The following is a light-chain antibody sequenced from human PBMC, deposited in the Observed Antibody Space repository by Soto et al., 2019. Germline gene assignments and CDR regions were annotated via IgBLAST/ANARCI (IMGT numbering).Light chain of an antibody. Sequence: PGNRATLSCRASQSLTNSYIAWYQLKPGQAPRLLIYDTSSRATGIPDRFSGSGSGTEFTLTISSLQSEDFAVYYCQQYNNWPRTFGQGTKVDIK. CDR3: QQYNNWPRT. V-gene: IGKV3D-15*01. CDR2: DTS. J-gene: IGKJ1*01. CDR1: QSLTNSY.